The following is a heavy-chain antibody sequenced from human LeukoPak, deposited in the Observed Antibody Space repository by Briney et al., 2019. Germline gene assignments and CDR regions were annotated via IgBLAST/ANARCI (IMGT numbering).Heavy chain of an antibody. V-gene: IGHV4-4*07. CDR1: GGSISSYY. Sequence: SETLSLTCTVSGGSISSYYWSWIRQPAGKGLEWNGRIYTSGSTNYNPSLKSRVTMSVDTSKNQFSLKLSSVTAADTAVYYCARETEYYYDSSGYYYYYYMDVWGKGTTVTVSS. CDR2: IYTSGST. CDR3: ARETEYYYDSSGYYYYYYMDV. J-gene: IGHJ6*03. D-gene: IGHD3-22*01.